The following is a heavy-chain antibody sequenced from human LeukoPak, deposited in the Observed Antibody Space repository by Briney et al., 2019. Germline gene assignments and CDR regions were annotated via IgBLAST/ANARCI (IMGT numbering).Heavy chain of an antibody. CDR3: ARALQDHYDILTGPDY. D-gene: IGHD3-9*01. CDR2: IYYSGNT. CDR1: GGSISSSSYY. V-gene: IGHV4-39*01. Sequence: NPSETLSLTCTVSGGSISSSSYYWGWIRQPPGKGLEWIGSIYYSGNTYYKPSLQSRVTISVDTSKNQFSLKLSSVTAADTAVYYCARALQDHYDILTGPDYWGQGTLVTVSS. J-gene: IGHJ4*02.